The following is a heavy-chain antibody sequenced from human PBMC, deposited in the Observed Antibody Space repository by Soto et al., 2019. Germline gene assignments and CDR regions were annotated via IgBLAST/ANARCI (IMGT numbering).Heavy chain of an antibody. Sequence: QLQLQESGPGLVKPSETLSLTCSVSGDSISTSNYYWGWIRPPPGKGLEWIGHLFYSGGTYYNPSLKSRVSISVDTSKNEFSLKLTSITAADTAIYFCARRGGGDYLFDSWGQGILVTVSS. CDR3: ARRGGGDYLFDS. CDR1: GDSISTSNYY. J-gene: IGHJ4*02. V-gene: IGHV4-39*07. CDR2: LFYSGGT. D-gene: IGHD4-17*01.